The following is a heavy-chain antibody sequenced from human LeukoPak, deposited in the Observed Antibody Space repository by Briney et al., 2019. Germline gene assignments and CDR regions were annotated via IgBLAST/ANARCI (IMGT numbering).Heavy chain of an antibody. J-gene: IGHJ5*02. CDR1: GGSISSSSYY. CDR3: GRTFYHESAIFP. Sequence: KPSETLSLTCTVSGGSISSSSYYWGWIRQPPGKGLEWIASIYYTGTTYYNPSLKSRVTISVDTSKNQFSLRLTSVTAADTAVYFCGRTFYHESAIFPWGQGTLVTVSS. V-gene: IGHV4-39*01. D-gene: IGHD2-2*01. CDR2: IYYTGTT.